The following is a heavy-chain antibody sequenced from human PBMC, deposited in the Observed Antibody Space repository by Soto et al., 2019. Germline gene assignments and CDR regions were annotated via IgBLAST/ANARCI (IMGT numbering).Heavy chain of an antibody. Sequence: GGSLRLSCAASGFTFSSYAMSWVRQAPGKGLEWVSAISGSGGSTYYADSVKGRFTISRDNSKNTLYLQMNSLRAEDTAVYYCAKKPYYDFWSGYFLDYWGQGTLVTVSS. D-gene: IGHD3-3*01. CDR1: GFTFSSYA. CDR3: AKKPYYDFWSGYFLDY. V-gene: IGHV3-23*01. J-gene: IGHJ4*02. CDR2: ISGSGGST.